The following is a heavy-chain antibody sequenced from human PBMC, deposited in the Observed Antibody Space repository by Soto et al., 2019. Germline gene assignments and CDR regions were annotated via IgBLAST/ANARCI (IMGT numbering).Heavy chain of an antibody. CDR1: GFSLSTSGMC. Sequence: SGPTLVNPTQTLTLTCTFSGFSLSTSGMCVSWIRQPPGKALEWLALIDWDDDKYYSTSLKTRLTISKDTSKNQVVLTMTNMDPVDTATYYCARSLQVNYYDSSGERASVGMDVWGQGTTVTVSS. CDR2: IDWDDDK. D-gene: IGHD3-22*01. CDR3: ARSLQVNYYDSSGERASVGMDV. V-gene: IGHV2-70*01. J-gene: IGHJ6*02.